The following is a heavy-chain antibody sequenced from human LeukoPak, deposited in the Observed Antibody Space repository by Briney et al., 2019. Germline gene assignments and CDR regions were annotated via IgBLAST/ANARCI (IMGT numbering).Heavy chain of an antibody. V-gene: IGHV3-11*01. CDR1: GFTFSDYY. Sequence: GGSLRLSCAASGFTFSDYYMSWIRQAPGKGLEWVSYISSSGSTIYYADSVKGRFTISRDNAKNSLYLQMNSLRAEDTAVYYCARDGGVYCSSTSCYPQGFADYWGQGTLVTVSS. J-gene: IGHJ4*02. D-gene: IGHD2-2*01. CDR3: ARDGGVYCSSTSCYPQGFADY. CDR2: ISSSGSTI.